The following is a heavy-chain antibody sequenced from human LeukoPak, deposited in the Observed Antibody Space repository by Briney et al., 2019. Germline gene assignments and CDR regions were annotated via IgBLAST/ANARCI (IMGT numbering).Heavy chain of an antibody. CDR3: ACEYYYYGSGSYYVPFQADAFDI. V-gene: IGHV4-4*07. J-gene: IGHJ3*02. D-gene: IGHD3-10*01. CDR2: IYTSGST. Sequence: SETLSLTCTVSGGSIGSYYWSWIRQPAGKGLEWIGRIYTSGSTNYNPSLKSRVTMSVDTSKNQFSLKLSSVTAADTAVYYCACEYYYYGSGSYYVPFQADAFDIWGQGTMVTVSS. CDR1: GGSIGSYY.